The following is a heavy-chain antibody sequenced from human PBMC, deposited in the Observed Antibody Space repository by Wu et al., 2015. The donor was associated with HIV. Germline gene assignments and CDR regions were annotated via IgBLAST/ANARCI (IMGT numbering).Heavy chain of an antibody. CDR2: VIPLFGVE. V-gene: IGHV1-69*05. CDR1: GGSFSSYG. J-gene: IGHJ4*02. D-gene: IGHD6-13*01. CDR3: ATEGAYFLSSSLDS. Sequence: QLVQSGAEVRKPGSSVKVSCKASGGSFSSYGISWVRQAPGQGLEWMGGVIPLFGVESYAQKFHDRVKITTDESSITAYMDLSGLSSDDTAMYYCATEGAYFLSSSLDSWGQGTLVTVSS.